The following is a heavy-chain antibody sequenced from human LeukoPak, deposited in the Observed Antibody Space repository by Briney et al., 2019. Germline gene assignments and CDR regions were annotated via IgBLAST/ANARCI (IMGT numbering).Heavy chain of an antibody. CDR3: ASLKMAGYYFDC. Sequence: PSETLSLTCSVSGGSISSGVYYWSWIRQHPGKGLEWIGYIYDSGSTYYIPSLKSRVTISVDTSKNQFSLRLNSVTAADTAVYYCASLKMAGYYFDCWGQGTLVTVSS. CDR1: GGSISSGVYY. J-gene: IGHJ4*02. V-gene: IGHV4-31*03. CDR2: IYDSGST. D-gene: IGHD5-24*01.